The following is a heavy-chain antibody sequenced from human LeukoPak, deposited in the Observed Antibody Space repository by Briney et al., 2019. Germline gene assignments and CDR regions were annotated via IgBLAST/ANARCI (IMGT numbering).Heavy chain of an antibody. J-gene: IGHJ4*02. Sequence: PGGSLRLSCAAYGFIFSSYGMHWVRQAPGKGLEWVAVISYDESNKYYADSVKGRFTISRDNSKNTLFLQMNSLRAEDTAVYHCAKDRYSSGWYSFDSWGQGTLVTVSS. V-gene: IGHV3-30*18. CDR3: AKDRYSSGWYSFDS. CDR2: ISYDESNK. D-gene: IGHD6-19*01. CDR1: GFIFSSYG.